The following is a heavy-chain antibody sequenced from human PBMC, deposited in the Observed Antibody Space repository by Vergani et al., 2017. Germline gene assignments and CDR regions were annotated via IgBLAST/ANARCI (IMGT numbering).Heavy chain of an antibody. Sequence: EVQLVQSGAEVKKPGESLRISCKGSGYSFTSYWISWVRQMPGKGLEWMGRIDPSDSYTNYSPSFQGHVTISGDNSISTSYLQWSSLKASDTAMYYCARPLPSLDAFDIWGQGTMVTVSS. CDR1: GYSFTSYW. J-gene: IGHJ3*02. CDR2: IDPSDSYT. CDR3: ARPLPSLDAFDI. V-gene: IGHV5-10-1*03.